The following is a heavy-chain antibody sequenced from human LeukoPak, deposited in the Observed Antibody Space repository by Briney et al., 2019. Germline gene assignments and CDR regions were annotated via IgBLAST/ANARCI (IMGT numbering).Heavy chain of an antibody. CDR1: GGSFSGYY. V-gene: IGHV4-34*01. D-gene: IGHD2-15*01. CDR3: ARRGYYYMDV. CDR2: INHSGST. Sequence: SETLSLTCAVYGGSFSGYYWSWIRQPPGKGLEWIGEINHSGSTNYNPSLKSRVTISVDTSKNQFSLKLSSVTAADTAVYYCARRGYYYMDVWAKGPRSPSP. J-gene: IGHJ6*03.